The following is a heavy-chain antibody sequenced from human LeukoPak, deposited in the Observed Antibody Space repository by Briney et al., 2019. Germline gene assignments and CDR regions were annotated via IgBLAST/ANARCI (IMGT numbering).Heavy chain of an antibody. J-gene: IGHJ4*02. V-gene: IGHV2-70*11. D-gene: IGHD6-13*01. Sequence: SGPTPVNPTQTLTLTCTFSGVSLSTSGMCVSWIRQPPVKALEWLARIDWDDDKYYSTSLKTRLTISKDTSKNQVVLTMTNMDPGDTATYYCARITPAGRQLDYWGQGTLVSVSS. CDR2: IDWDDDK. CDR3: ARITPAGRQLDY. CDR1: GVSLSTSGMC.